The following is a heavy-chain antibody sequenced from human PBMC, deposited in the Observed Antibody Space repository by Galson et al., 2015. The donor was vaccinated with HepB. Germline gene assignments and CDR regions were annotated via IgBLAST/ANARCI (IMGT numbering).Heavy chain of an antibody. J-gene: IGHJ5*02. CDR2: INKSGTT. CDR1: GGSLNTYY. V-gene: IGHV4-59*01. CDR3: ARLRGSKAAHNWFDP. D-gene: IGHD3-16*01. Sequence: ETLSLTCTVSGGSLNTYYWAWIRQSPGKGLERIGHINKSGTTAYNSSLKTRVTMSADTSRNQFSLTLTSVTAADTAIYYRARLRGSKAAHNWFDPWGQGILVTVSP.